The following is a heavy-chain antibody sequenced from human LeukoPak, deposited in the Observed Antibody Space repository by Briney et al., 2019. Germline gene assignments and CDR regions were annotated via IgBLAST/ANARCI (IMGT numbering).Heavy chain of an antibody. V-gene: IGHV1-18*01. CDR3: ARDCRGVVVPAASDY. Sequence: ASVKVSCKASGYTFTSYGISWVRQAPGQGLEWMGWISAYNGNTNYAQKFQGRVTITADESTSTAYMELSSLRSEDTAVYYCARDCRGVVVPAASDYWGQGTLVTVSS. J-gene: IGHJ4*02. CDR1: GYTFTSYG. CDR2: ISAYNGNT. D-gene: IGHD2-2*01.